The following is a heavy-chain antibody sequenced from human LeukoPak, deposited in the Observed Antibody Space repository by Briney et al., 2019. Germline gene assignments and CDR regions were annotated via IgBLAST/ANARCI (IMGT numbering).Heavy chain of an antibody. V-gene: IGHV3-33*01. CDR1: GFTFSSYG. J-gene: IGHJ3*02. D-gene: IGHD3-22*01. CDR2: IWYDGSNK. CDR3: ARDSHYYYDSSGYLFGAFDI. Sequence: GGSLRLSCAASGFTFSSYGMHWVRQAPGKGLEWVAVIWYDGSNKYYADSVKGRFTISRDNSKNTLYLQMNSLRAEDTAVYYCARDSHYYYDSSGYLFGAFDIWGQGTMVTVSS.